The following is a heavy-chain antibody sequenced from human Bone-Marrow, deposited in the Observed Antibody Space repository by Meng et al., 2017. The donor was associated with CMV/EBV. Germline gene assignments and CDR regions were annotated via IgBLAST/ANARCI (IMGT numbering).Heavy chain of an antibody. J-gene: IGHJ6*04. CDR3: ASLATVVPYKYYYYGMDV. Sequence: SVKVSCKASGGTFSSYAISWVRQAPGQGLEWMGGIIPIFGTANYAQKFQGRVTITTDESTSTAYMELSSLRSEDTAVYYCASLATVVPYKYYYYGMDVWGKGTTVTVSS. CDR2: IIPIFGTA. V-gene: IGHV1-69*05. CDR1: GGTFSSYA. D-gene: IGHD2-2*01.